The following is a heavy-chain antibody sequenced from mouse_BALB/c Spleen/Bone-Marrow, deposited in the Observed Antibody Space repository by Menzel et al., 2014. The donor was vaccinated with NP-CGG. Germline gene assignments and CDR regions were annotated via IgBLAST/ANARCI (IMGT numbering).Heavy chain of an antibody. Sequence: QVQLQQSGAELVRPGTSAKISCKASGYTFTNYWLGWVKQRPGHGLEWIGDIYPGGGYTDYNEKFKGKATLTADTSSSTAYMQLSSLTSEDSAVYFCARDMITTRAMDYWGQGTSVTVSS. CDR3: ARDMITTRAMDY. CDR1: GYTFTNYW. CDR2: IYPGGGYT. V-gene: IGHV1-63*02. D-gene: IGHD2-4*01. J-gene: IGHJ4*01.